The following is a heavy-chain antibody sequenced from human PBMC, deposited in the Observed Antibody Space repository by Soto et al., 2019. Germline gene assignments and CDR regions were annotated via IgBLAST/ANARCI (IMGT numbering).Heavy chain of an antibody. D-gene: IGHD2-2*01. CDR2: IAQDGSQT. CDR3: ATMRRGRPDDY. J-gene: IGHJ4*02. CDR1: GFAFTTYW. Sequence: EAQLVESGGGLVQPGGSLRLSCAASGFAFTTYWMGWVRQAPGRGLECLANIAQDGSQTYYVDSVKGRFTISRDNAKNSLYLQMNSLRAEDTAVYYYATMRRGRPDDYWGLGTLVTVSS. V-gene: IGHV3-7*01.